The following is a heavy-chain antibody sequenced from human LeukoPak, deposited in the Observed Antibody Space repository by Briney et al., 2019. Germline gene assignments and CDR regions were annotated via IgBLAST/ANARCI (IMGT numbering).Heavy chain of an antibody. D-gene: IGHD5-18*01. Sequence: SETLFLTCSVSGDSISSYYWRWIRQPPGRGVGWVGYFYYSGSTNYNPSLKSRVTISIDTSRTQFSLNLSSVTAAQTVVYYCARGASGYSYGWGQGTLVTVSS. J-gene: IGHJ4*02. CDR1: GDSISSYY. CDR3: ARGASGYSYG. V-gene: IGHV4-59*13. CDR2: FYYSGST.